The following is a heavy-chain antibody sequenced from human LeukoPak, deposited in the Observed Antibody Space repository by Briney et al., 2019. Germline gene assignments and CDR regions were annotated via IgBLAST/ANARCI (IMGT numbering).Heavy chain of an antibody. D-gene: IGHD6-6*01. CDR2: INHSGST. CDR1: GGSFSGYY. CDR3: ARSAARHLDY. J-gene: IGHJ4*02. V-gene: IGHV4-34*01. Sequence: ASETLSLTCAVYGGSFSGYYWSWIRQPPGKGLEWIGEINHSGSTNYNPSLKSRVTISVDTSKNQFSLKLSSVTAADTAVYYCARSAARHLDYWGQGTLVTVSS.